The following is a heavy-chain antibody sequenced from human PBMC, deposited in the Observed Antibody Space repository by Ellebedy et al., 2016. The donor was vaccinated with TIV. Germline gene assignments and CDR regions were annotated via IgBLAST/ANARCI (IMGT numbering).Heavy chain of an antibody. CDR2: IFNSDVT. CDR3: AVVDFC. J-gene: IGHJ4*02. V-gene: IGHV3-53*01. CDR1: GFAVNGYY. D-gene: IGHD2-15*01. Sequence: GESLKISCAASGFAVNGYYITSVRQAPGQGLDWVSVIFNSDVTSYTDSVRGRFTISRDTYKNTVHLQMNSMRVEDTAIYYCAVVDFCWGQGTQVTVSS.